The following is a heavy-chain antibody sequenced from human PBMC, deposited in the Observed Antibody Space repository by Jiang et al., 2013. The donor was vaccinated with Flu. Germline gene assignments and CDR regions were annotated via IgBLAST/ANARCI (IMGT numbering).Heavy chain of an antibody. CDR3: ARGTTLYVADAFDI. V-gene: IGHV4-38-2*02. Sequence: GLVKPSETLSLTCTVSGYSISSGYYWGLDPAAPREGAGVDWEYLSYGSTYXNRPSKSRVTISVDTSKNQFSLKLSSVTAADTAVYYCARGTTLYVADAFDIWGQGTMVTVSS. J-gene: IGHJ3*02. CDR1: GYSISSGYY. D-gene: IGHD1-7*01. CDR2: LSYGST.